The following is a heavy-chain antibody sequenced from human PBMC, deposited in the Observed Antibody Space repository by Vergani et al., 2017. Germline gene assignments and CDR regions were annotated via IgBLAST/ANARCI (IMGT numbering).Heavy chain of an antibody. CDR2: TYYTGTT. V-gene: IGHV4-39*01. D-gene: IGHD6-19*01. J-gene: IGHJ1*01. Sequence: QLQLQESGPGLVKPSETLSLTCTVSGVSIGSNSYYWGWIRQPPGKGLEWIGTTYYTGTTYYNEAHKSRLTISVDTSKNQFSLNLTSVTAADTAVYYCTRHGRSGWAGYFQHWGQGTLVTASS. CDR1: GVSIGSNSYY. CDR3: TRHGRSGWAGYFQH.